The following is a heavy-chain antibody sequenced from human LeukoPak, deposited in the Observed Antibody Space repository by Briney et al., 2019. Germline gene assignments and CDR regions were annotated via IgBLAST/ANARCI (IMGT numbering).Heavy chain of an antibody. CDR1: GFIVSSNC. J-gene: IGHJ4*02. V-gene: IGHV3-53*05. CDR2: IYSGGST. D-gene: IGHD3-10*01. Sequence: PGGSLRLSCVASGFIVSSNCMSWVRQAPGKGLEWVSFIYSGGSTYYADSVKGRFTISRDNSKNTLYLQMNSLRAEDTAVYYCARDGYGSGSYFHFGYWGQGTLVTVSS. CDR3: ARDGYGSGSYFHFGY.